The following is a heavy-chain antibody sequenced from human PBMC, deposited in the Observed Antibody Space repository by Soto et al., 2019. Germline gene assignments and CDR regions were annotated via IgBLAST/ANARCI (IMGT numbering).Heavy chain of an antibody. CDR2: IYPTGNI. J-gene: IGHJ3*02. CDR1: GGSIRGCYW. Sequence: PSETLSLTCTVSGGSIRGCYWWGWVRQAPGKGLEWIGEIYPTGNINFNPSLKSRASMSIDKSKNQLSLKLTSLTAEDTAVYYCARERLVVVPPDCWAPHRDAFYICGQGTMDTGS. V-gene: IGHV4-4*02. D-gene: IGHD2-2*01. CDR3: ARERLVVVPPDCWAPHRDAFYI.